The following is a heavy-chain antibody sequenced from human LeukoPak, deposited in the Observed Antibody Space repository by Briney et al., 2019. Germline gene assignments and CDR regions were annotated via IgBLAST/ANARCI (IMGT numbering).Heavy chain of an antibody. J-gene: IGHJ6*02. CDR3: ARSNVYDILTGYYQGMDV. D-gene: IGHD3-9*01. V-gene: IGHV3-20*04. CDR1: GFTFDDYG. Sequence: GGSLRLSCAASGFTFDDYGMSWVRQAPGKGLEWVSGXXWNGGSTGYADSVKGRFTISRDNAKNSLYLQMNSLRAEDTALYYCARSNVYDILTGYYQGMDVWGQGTTVTVSS. CDR2: XXWNGGST.